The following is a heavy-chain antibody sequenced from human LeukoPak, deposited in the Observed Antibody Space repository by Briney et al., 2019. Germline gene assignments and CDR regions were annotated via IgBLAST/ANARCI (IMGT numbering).Heavy chain of an antibody. D-gene: IGHD2-2*01. CDR1: GFTFSSYA. Sequence: GGSLRLSCAASGFTFSSYAMHWVRQAPGKGLEWVAVISYDGSNKYYADSVKGRFTISRDNSKSTLYLQMNSLRAEGTAVYYCARYRPAASILGYYGMDVWGQGTTVTVSS. J-gene: IGHJ6*02. CDR2: ISYDGSNK. V-gene: IGHV3-30-3*01. CDR3: ARYRPAASILGYYGMDV.